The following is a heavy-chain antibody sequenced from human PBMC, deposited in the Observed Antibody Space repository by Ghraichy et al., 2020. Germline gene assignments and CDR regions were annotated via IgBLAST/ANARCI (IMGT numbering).Heavy chain of an antibody. CDR1: GYTFTSYG. V-gene: IGHV1-18*01. CDR3: ARIGRLIFGVVKENYYYYYMDV. D-gene: IGHD3-3*01. J-gene: IGHJ6*03. Sequence: ASVKVSCKASGYTFTSYGISWVRQAPGQGLEWMGWISAYNGNTNYAQKLQGRVTMTTDTSTSTAYMELRSLRSDDTAVYYCARIGRLIFGVVKENYYYYYMDVWGKGTTVTVSS. CDR2: ISAYNGNT.